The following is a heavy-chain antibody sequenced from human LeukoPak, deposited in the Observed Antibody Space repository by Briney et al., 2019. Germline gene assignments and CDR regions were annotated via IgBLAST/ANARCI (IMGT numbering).Heavy chain of an antibody. Sequence: EASVKVSCKASGYTFTSYYIHWVRQAPGQGLEWMGIISPSGGSRSYAQKFQGRLTVTRDTSTSTVYMELSSLRSEDTAVYYCAREIGPIQLHLWGSAFDYWGQGTLVTVSS. J-gene: IGHJ4*02. D-gene: IGHD5-18*01. CDR3: AREIGPIQLHLWGSAFDY. CDR1: GYTFTSYY. V-gene: IGHV1-46*01. CDR2: ISPSGGSR.